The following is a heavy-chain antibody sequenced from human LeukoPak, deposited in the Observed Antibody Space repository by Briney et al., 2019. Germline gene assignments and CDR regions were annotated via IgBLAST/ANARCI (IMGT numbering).Heavy chain of an antibody. V-gene: IGHV4-31*11. CDR2: IYYSGST. D-gene: IGHD3-10*01. CDR1: GGSFSGYY. CDR3: ARGTDMVREYGMDV. Sequence: SETLSLTCAVYGGSFSGYYWSWIRQHPGKGLEWIGYIYYSGSTYYNPSLKSRVTISVDTSKNQFSLKLSSVTAADTAVYYCARGTDMVREYGMDVWGKGTTVTVSS. J-gene: IGHJ6*04.